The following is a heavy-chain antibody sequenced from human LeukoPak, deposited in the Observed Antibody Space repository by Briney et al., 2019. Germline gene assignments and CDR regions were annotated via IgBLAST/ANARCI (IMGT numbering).Heavy chain of an antibody. CDR3: AKGDFYDSRGYYTSFDY. D-gene: IGHD3-22*01. J-gene: IGHJ4*02. V-gene: IGHV3-9*01. Sequence: PGRSLRLSCAASGFTFDDYAMHWVRQAPGKGLEWVSGINWNSGSIDYADSVKGRFTISRDNAKNSLYLQMNSLRAEDTALYFCAKGDFYDSRGYYTSFDYWGQGTLVTVSS. CDR1: GFTFDDYA. CDR2: INWNSGSI.